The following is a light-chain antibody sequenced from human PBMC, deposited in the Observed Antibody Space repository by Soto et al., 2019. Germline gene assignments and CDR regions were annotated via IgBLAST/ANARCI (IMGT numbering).Light chain of an antibody. CDR1: SSDVGGYNY. CDR3: SSYTSGSALLDS. CDR2: DVS. J-gene: IGLJ1*01. Sequence: QSALTQPASVSGSPGQSITISCTGTSSDVGGYNYVSWYQQHPGKAPKLVIYDVSNRPSGISNRFSGSKSGNTASLTISVLQAGDEADYCCSSYTSGSALLDSFGTGTKVT. V-gene: IGLV2-14*01.